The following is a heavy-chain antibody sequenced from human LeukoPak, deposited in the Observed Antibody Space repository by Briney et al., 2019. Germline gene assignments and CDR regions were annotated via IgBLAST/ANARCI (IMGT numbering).Heavy chain of an antibody. CDR3: ARGVDTLLWFGELLSPGEFDH. CDR2: IKEDGSEN. Sequence: GGSLRLSCTASGFTFSMYWMSWVRQAPGKGLEWVANIKEDGSENYYVDSVKGRFTISRDNAKNSLYLQMSSLRAEDTVVYYCARGVDTLLWFGELLSPGEFDHWGQGTLVTVSS. D-gene: IGHD3-10*01. J-gene: IGHJ4*02. CDR1: GFTFSMYW. V-gene: IGHV3-7*03.